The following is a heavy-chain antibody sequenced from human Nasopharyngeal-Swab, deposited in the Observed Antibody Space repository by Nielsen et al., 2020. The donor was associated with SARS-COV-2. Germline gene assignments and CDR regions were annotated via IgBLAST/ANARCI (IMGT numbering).Heavy chain of an antibody. Sequence: PGKGLEWIGTVYYSGSTYYNPSLKSRVTISVDTSKNQFYLKLNSVTATDTAVYYCARGYGSFPYYCDHWGQGTLVTVS. V-gene: IGHV4-39*01. J-gene: IGHJ4*02. D-gene: IGHD1-26*01. CDR3: ARGYGSFPYYCDH. CDR2: VYYSGST.